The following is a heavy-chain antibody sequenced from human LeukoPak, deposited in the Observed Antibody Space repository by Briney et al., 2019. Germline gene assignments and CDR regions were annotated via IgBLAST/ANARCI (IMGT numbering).Heavy chain of an antibody. CDR3: ARGTYYYDSSGYIYAFDI. Sequence: GASVKVSCKASGGTFSSYAISWVRQAPGQGLEWMGRIIPIFGTANYAQKFQGRVTITTDESTSTAYMELSSLRSEDTAVCYCARGTYYYDSSGYIYAFDIWGQGTMVTVSS. J-gene: IGHJ3*02. V-gene: IGHV1-69*05. CDR1: GGTFSSYA. D-gene: IGHD3-22*01. CDR2: IIPIFGTA.